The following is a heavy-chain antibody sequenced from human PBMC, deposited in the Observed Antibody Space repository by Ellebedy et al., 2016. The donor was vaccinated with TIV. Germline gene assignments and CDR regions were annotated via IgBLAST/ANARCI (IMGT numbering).Heavy chain of an antibody. CDR1: GYSFTSYW. V-gene: IGHV5-51*01. CDR2: IYPGDSDT. CDR3: ARFISWFDP. Sequence: GESLKISCKGSGYSFTSYWIGWVRQMPGKGLEWMGIIYPGDSDTRHSPSFRGQVTISADESTSTAYLQWSSLKASDTAMYYCARFISWFDPWGQGTLVTVSS. J-gene: IGHJ5*02. D-gene: IGHD3-10*01.